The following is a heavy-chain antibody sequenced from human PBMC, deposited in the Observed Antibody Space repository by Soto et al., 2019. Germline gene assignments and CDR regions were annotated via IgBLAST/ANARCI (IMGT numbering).Heavy chain of an antibody. J-gene: IGHJ3*02. CDR1: GGTFSSYA. Sequence: QVQLVQSGAEVKKPGSSVKVSCKASGGTFSSYAISWVRQAPGQGLEWMGGIIPIFGTANYAQKFQGRVTITADESTSTAYMELSSLRSEDTAVYYCARDEGGSTVVTPADDAFDIWGQGTMVTVSS. D-gene: IGHD4-17*01. V-gene: IGHV1-69*01. CDR2: IIPIFGTA. CDR3: ARDEGGSTVVTPADDAFDI.